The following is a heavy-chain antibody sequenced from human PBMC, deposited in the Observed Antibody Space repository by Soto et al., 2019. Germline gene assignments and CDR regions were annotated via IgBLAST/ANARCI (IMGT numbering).Heavy chain of an antibody. CDR3: ARWNYYGMDV. Sequence: QVQLVQSGAEVKKPGASVKVSCKASGYTFTGYYMHWVRQAPGQGLEWMGWINPNSGGINYAQKFQGWVTMTRDTSISTAYMELSRLRSDDTAVYYYARWNYYGMDVWGQGTTVTVSS. V-gene: IGHV1-2*04. J-gene: IGHJ6*02. CDR1: GYTFTGYY. CDR2: INPNSGGI.